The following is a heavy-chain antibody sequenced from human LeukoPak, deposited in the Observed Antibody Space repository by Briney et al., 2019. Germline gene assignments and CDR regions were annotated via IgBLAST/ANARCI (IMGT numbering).Heavy chain of an antibody. V-gene: IGHV3-7*01. D-gene: IGHD3-9*01. Sequence: GGSLRLSCAASGFTFSSYWMSWVRQAPGKGLEWVANIKKDGSEKYYVDSVKGRFTISRDNAKNSLYLQMNSLRAEDTAVYYCARDGPEHYDILTGYYTLAYFDYWGQGTLVTVSS. CDR1: GFTFSSYW. CDR3: ARDGPEHYDILTGYYTLAYFDY. CDR2: IKKDGSEK. J-gene: IGHJ4*02.